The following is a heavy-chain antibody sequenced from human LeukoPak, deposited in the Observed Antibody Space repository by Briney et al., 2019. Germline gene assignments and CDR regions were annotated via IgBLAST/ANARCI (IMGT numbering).Heavy chain of an antibody. V-gene: IGHV3-64*01. CDR2: ISSNGGST. CDR1: GFTFSSYA. J-gene: IGHJ4*02. Sequence: GGSLRLPCAASGFTFSSYAMHWVRQAPGKGLEYVSAISSNGGSTYYANSVKGRFTISRDNSKNTLYLQMGSLRAEDMAVYYCARGIGYSGYDLDYWGQGTLVTVSS. CDR3: ARGIGYSGYDLDY. D-gene: IGHD5-12*01.